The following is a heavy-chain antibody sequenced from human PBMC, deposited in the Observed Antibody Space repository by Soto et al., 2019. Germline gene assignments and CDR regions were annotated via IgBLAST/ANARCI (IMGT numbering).Heavy chain of an antibody. CDR1: GYAFSQFY. CDR3: ARESGGTTATLDYYYVYVEV. V-gene: IGHV1-2*04. Sequence: QVQLVQSGAEVKKPGASVKVSCKASGYAFSQFYIHWMRQAPGQGLEWMGWINPNSGRTKFAQNFQGWVTMTRDTSIKTIYMELSGLRSDDTDVYYWARESGGTTATLDYYYVYVEVGSKVTTVTVSS. D-gene: IGHD1-26*01. CDR2: INPNSGRT. J-gene: IGHJ6*03.